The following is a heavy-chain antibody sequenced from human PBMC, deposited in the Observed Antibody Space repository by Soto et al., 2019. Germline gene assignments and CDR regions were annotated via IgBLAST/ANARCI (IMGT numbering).Heavy chain of an antibody. Sequence: SETLSLTCTVSGDSISSAAYYWTLIRQHPGKGLEWIGYINYSGNTYWNPSLKSRLTISVDTSKNQFSLRLTSVSAADTAIYYCARDLAGHDAFDIWGQGTMVTVSS. CDR2: INYSGNT. V-gene: IGHV4-31*03. CDR3: ARDLAGHDAFDI. J-gene: IGHJ3*02. CDR1: GDSISSAAYY.